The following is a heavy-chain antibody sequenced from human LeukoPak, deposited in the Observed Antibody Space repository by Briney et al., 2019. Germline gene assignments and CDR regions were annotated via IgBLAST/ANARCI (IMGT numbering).Heavy chain of an antibody. CDR2: IYTSGST. CDR1: GGSIGSGSYY. V-gene: IGHV4-61*02. Sequence: SQTLSLTCTVSGGSIGSGSYYWSWIRQPAGKGLEWIGRIYTSGSTNYNPSLKSRVTISVDTSKNQFSLKLSSVTAADTAVYYCARESGWGYHGSGSYYNVIYYYYYMDVWGKGTTVTVSS. CDR3: ARESGWGYHGSGSYYNVIYYYYYMDV. J-gene: IGHJ6*03. D-gene: IGHD3-10*01.